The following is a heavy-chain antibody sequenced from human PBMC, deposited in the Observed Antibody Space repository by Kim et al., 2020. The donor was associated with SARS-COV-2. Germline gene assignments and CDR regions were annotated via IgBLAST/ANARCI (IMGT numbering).Heavy chain of an antibody. D-gene: IGHD6-13*01. CDR3: ARHPRSSSWYSNHNWFDP. V-gene: IGHV4-59*08. Sequence: SETLSLTCTVSGGSISSYYWSWIRQPPGKGLEWIGYIYYSGSTNYNPSLKSRVTISVDTSKNQFSLKLSSVTAADTAVYYCARHPRSSSWYSNHNWFDPWGQGTLVTVSS. CDR1: GGSISSYY. J-gene: IGHJ5*02. CDR2: IYYSGST.